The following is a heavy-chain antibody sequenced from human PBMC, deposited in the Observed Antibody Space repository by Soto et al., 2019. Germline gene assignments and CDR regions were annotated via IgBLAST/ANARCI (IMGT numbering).Heavy chain of an antibody. CDR2: INHSGST. V-gene: IGHV4-34*01. Sequence: SETLSLTCAVYGGSFSGYYWSWIRQPPGKGLEWIGEINHSGSTNYNPSLKSRVTISVDTSKNQYSLKLSSVTAADTAVYYCARGINFDPWGQGTLVTVS. CDR3: ARGINFDP. CDR1: GGSFSGYY. J-gene: IGHJ5*02.